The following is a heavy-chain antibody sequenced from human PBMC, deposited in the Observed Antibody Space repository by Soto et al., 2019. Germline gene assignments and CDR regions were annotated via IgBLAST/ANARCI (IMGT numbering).Heavy chain of an antibody. CDR3: AKDSLSSAKPIDY. D-gene: IGHD6-13*01. CDR1: GFTFSSYA. J-gene: IGHJ4*02. V-gene: IGHV3-23*01. CDR2: XSXXGXXX. Sequence: GGSLRLSCAASGFTFSSYAMSWDRQAPGKGLEXVSXXSXXGXXXXXAXXVKGRFTISRDNSKNTLYLQMNSLRAEDAAVYYCAKDSLSSAKPIDYWGQGTLVTASS.